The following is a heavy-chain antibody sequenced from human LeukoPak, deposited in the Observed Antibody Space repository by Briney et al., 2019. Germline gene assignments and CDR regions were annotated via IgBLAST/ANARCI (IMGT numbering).Heavy chain of an antibody. CDR1: GFTFSSYS. V-gene: IGHV3-21*01. Sequence: PGGSLGLSCAASGFTFSSYSMNWVRQAPGKGLEWVSSISSSSSYIYYADSVKGRFTISRDNAKNSLYLQMNSLRAEDTAVYYCARDTGYDYVWGSYRLFDYWGQGTLVTVSS. J-gene: IGHJ4*02. CDR2: ISSSSSYI. D-gene: IGHD3-16*02. CDR3: ARDTGYDYVWGSYRLFDY.